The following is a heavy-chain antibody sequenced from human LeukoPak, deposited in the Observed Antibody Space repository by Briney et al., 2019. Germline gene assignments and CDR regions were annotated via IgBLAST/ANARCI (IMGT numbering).Heavy chain of an antibody. J-gene: IGHJ4*02. CDR1: GLTFSGYA. CDR2: ISSSSSYR. D-gene: IGHD6-19*01. V-gene: IGHV3-21*01. Sequence: GGSLRLSCAASGLTFSGYAMSWVRQAPGKGLEWVSSISSSSSYRYYADSVKGRFTISRDNAKNSLYLQMNSLRAEDTAVYYCARASAVAGTRHYWGQGTLVTVSS. CDR3: ARASAVAGTRHY.